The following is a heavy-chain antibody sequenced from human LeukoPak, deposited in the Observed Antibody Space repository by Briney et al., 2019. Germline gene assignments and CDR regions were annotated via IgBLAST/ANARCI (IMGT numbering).Heavy chain of an antibody. J-gene: IGHJ4*02. V-gene: IGHV3-74*01. Sequence: GGSLRLSCKASGFIFSLYWMHWVRQVPGKGLVWVSRIEGGAIDTDYADFVKGRFTISRDNAKNSLYLQMNSLRAEDTALYYCAKDIGPDIAAAGDYWGQGTLVTVSS. CDR1: GFIFSLYW. D-gene: IGHD6-13*01. CDR3: AKDIGPDIAAAGDY. CDR2: IEGGAIDT.